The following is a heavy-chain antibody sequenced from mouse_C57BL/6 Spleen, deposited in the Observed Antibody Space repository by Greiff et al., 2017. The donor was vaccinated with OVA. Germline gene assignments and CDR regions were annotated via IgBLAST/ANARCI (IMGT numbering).Heavy chain of an antibody. CDR3: TREGNYGSSFAYAMDY. V-gene: IGHV5-9-1*02. CDR2: ISSGGDYI. J-gene: IGHJ4*01. D-gene: IGHD1-1*01. Sequence: EVQGVESGEGLVKPGGSLKLSCAASGFTFSSYAMSWVRQTPEKRLEWVAYISSGGDYIYYADTVKGRFTISRDNARNTLYLQMSSLKSEDTAMYYCTREGNYGSSFAYAMDYWGQGTSVTVSS. CDR1: GFTFSSYA.